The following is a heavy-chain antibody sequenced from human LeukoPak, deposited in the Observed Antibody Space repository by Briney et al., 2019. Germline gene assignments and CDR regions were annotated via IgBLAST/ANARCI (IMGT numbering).Heavy chain of an antibody. V-gene: IGHV1-2*02. D-gene: IGHD6-19*01. J-gene: IGHJ4*02. CDR2: INPNSGGT. Sequence: GASVKVSCKASGYTFTGYYMHWVRQAPGQGLERMGWINPNSGGTNYAQKFQGRVTMTRDTSISTAYMELGRLRSDDTAMYYCASPGGGVAGHFDYWGREPGSPSPQ. CDR1: GYTFTGYY. CDR3: ASPGGGVAGHFDY.